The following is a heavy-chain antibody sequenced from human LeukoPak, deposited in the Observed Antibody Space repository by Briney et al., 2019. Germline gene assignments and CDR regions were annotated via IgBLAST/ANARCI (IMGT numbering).Heavy chain of an antibody. J-gene: IGHJ4*02. V-gene: IGHV4-59*01. CDR2: IYYSGST. CDR3: ARDSSGYQRFDY. Sequence: PSETLSLTCTVSGGSISSYYWTWIRQPPGKGLEWIGYIYYSGSTNYNPSLKSRVTISVDTSKNQFSLKLSSVTAADTAVYYCARDSSGYQRFDYWGQGTLVTVSS. CDR1: GGSISSYY. D-gene: IGHD6-19*01.